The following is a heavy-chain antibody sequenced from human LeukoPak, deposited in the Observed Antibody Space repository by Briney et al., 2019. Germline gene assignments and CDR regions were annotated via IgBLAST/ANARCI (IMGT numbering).Heavy chain of an antibody. CDR2: IYHSGST. Sequence: PSETLSLTCTVSGYSISSGYYWGWIRQPPGKGLEWIGSIYHSGSTYYNPSLKSRVTISVDTSKNQFSLKLSSVTAADTAVYYCARDGDGRRWSDMMDSWGQGTLVIVSS. CDR3: ARDGDGRRWSDMMDS. V-gene: IGHV4-38-2*02. D-gene: IGHD2-15*01. CDR1: GYSISSGYY. J-gene: IGHJ4*02.